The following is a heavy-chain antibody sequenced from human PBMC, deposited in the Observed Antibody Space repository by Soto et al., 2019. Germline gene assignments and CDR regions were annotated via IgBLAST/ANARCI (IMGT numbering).Heavy chain of an antibody. V-gene: IGHV3-7*01. D-gene: IGHD4-17*01. CDR3: ARPPGAETSY. Sequence: EVQLVESGGGLVQPGGSLRLSCVVSGFSLRSYWKSWVRQAPGKGLEWVANIKEDGSEKYYVDSVKGRFTISRDNAKNSMYLQMNSLRDEDTAVYYCARPPGAETSYWGQGTLVTVSS. J-gene: IGHJ4*02. CDR2: IKEDGSEK. CDR1: GFSLRSYW.